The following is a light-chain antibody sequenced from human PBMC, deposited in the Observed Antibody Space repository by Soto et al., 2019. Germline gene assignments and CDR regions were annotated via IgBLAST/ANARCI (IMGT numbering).Light chain of an antibody. Sequence: EIVLTQSPATLSLSPGERATLSCRASQSVSSYLAWYQQKPGQAPRLLIYDASNRATGIPARFSGSGSGTDFTLTISSVDPEDFAVYYCPQRSNWPLTFGPGTKVDIK. CDR3: PQRSNWPLT. V-gene: IGKV3-11*01. CDR2: DAS. J-gene: IGKJ3*01. CDR1: QSVSSY.